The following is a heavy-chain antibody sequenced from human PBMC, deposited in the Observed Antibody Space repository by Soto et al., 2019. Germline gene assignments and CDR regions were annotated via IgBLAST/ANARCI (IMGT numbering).Heavy chain of an antibody. CDR1: GFTFSSYA. CDR3: ARPHSSTSPRYYYYYGMDV. D-gene: IGHD2-2*01. J-gene: IGHJ6*02. Sequence: PGGSLRLSCAASGFTFSSYAMHWVRQAPGKGLEWVAVISYDGSNKYYADSVKGRFTISRDNSKNTLYLQMNSLRAEDTAVYYCARPHSSTSPRYYYYYGMDVWGQGTTVTVSS. V-gene: IGHV3-30-3*01. CDR2: ISYDGSNK.